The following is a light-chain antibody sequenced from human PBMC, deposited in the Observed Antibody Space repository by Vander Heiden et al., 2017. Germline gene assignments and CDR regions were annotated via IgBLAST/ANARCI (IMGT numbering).Light chain of an antibody. J-gene: IGKJ2*01. CDR1: QSISNY. Sequence: DIQMTQSPSSLSASVGDRVTITCRASQSISNYLNWYQQKPGKAPKLLIFAASNLQSGVPSRFTGSGSGTDFTLTVTRLQPEDSASYYCQQSDTTPVTFGQGTKLEIK. CDR2: AAS. CDR3: QQSDTTPVT. V-gene: IGKV1-39*01.